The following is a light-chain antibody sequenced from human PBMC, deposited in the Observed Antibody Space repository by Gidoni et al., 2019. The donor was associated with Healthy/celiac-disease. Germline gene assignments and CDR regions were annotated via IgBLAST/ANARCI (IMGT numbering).Light chain of an antibody. CDR2: DAS. Sequence: EILLTQSTATLSLSPGERATLSFRASQSVSSYLAWYQQKPGQAPRLLIYDASNRAPGIPARFSGSGSGTDCTLTISSLEPEDFAVYYCQQRSNWPLTFGGGTKVEIK. CDR1: QSVSSY. CDR3: QQRSNWPLT. V-gene: IGKV3-11*01. J-gene: IGKJ4*01.